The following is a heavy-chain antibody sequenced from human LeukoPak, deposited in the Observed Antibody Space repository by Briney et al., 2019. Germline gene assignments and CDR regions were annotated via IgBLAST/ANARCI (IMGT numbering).Heavy chain of an antibody. J-gene: IGHJ4*02. CDR2: IHYNGIT. CDR1: IYSISSGYY. CDR3: ARHISSGGTYAHFDY. V-gene: IGHV4-59*08. D-gene: IGHD1-26*01. Sequence: SETLSLTCTVSIYSISSGYYWSWIRQPPGKGLEWIGYIHYNGITNYNPSLKSRVTMSLDTSKNQVSLKLNSVTAADTAVYYCARHISSGGTYAHFDYWGQGTLVTVSS.